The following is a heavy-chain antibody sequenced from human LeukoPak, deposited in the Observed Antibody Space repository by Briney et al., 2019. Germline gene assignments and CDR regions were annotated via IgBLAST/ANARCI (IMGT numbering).Heavy chain of an antibody. V-gene: IGHV3-66*01. CDR1: GFTVSSNY. J-gene: IGHJ4*02. CDR3: ARESSGWFDY. Sequence: GGSLRLSCAASGFTVSSNYMSWVRQAPGKGLEWVSVIYSGGSTCYADSVKGRFTISRDNSKNTLYLQMNSLRAEDTAVYYCARESSGWFDYWGQGTLVTVSS. CDR2: IYSGGST. D-gene: IGHD6-19*01.